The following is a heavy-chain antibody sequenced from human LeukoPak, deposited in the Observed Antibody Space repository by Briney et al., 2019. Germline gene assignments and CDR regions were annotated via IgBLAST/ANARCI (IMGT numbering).Heavy chain of an antibody. Sequence: PGGSLRLSCAASGFTFSTYAMSWVRQAPGKGLEWVSGISGTGGSTYYADSVRGRFTISRDNSKNTLYPQMNSLTAEDTAVYYCAREPHNYYDSSGYYNYFDYWGQGTLVTVSS. J-gene: IGHJ4*02. V-gene: IGHV3-23*01. CDR2: ISGTGGST. D-gene: IGHD3-22*01. CDR3: AREPHNYYDSSGYYNYFDY. CDR1: GFTFSTYA.